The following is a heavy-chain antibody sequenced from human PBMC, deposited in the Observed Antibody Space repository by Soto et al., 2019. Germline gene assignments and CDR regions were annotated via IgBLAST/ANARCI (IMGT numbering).Heavy chain of an antibody. D-gene: IGHD3-9*01. Sequence: QVQLVQSGAEVKKPGSSVKVSCKASGGTFSSYTISWVRQAPGQGLEWMGRIIPILGIANYAQKFQGRVTSTADKSASTAYMELSSLRSEDTAVYYCARGYKYDILTGYYFDYWGQGTLVTVSS. CDR1: GGTFSSYT. J-gene: IGHJ4*02. CDR3: ARGYKYDILTGYYFDY. CDR2: IIPILGIA. V-gene: IGHV1-69*02.